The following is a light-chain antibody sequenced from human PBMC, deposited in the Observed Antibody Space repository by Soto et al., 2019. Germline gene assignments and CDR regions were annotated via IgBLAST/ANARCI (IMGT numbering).Light chain of an antibody. CDR2: GAS. CDR3: QQYNNWPPIT. V-gene: IGKV3-15*01. Sequence: EIVMTQSPATRSVSPGERATLSCRASQSVSSNLAWYQQKPAQAPRLLIYGASTRATGIPARFSGSGSGTEFTLTISSLQCEDFAVYYCQQYNNWPPITFGQGTRLEIK. CDR1: QSVSSN. J-gene: IGKJ5*01.